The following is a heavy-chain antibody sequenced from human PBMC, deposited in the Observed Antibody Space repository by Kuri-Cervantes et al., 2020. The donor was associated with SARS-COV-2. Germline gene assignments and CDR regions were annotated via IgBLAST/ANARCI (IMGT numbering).Heavy chain of an antibody. J-gene: IGHJ5*02. Sequence: ASVKVSCKASGGTFSSYAISWVRQAPGQGLEWMGWINPNSGGTNYVQKFQGRVTMTRDTSISTAYMELSRLRSDDTAVYYCARGGIVLMVYAQDDTNWFDPWGQGTLVTVSS. V-gene: IGHV1-2*02. CDR3: ARGGIVLMVYAQDDTNWFDP. CDR1: GGTFSSYA. D-gene: IGHD2-8*01. CDR2: INPNSGGT.